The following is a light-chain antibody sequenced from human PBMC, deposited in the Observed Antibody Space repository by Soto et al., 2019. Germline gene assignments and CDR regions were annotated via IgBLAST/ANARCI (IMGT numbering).Light chain of an antibody. CDR1: QSVTTNY. CDR3: QQYGSSPLT. J-gene: IGKJ4*01. CDR2: GAS. Sequence: EIVLTQSPGTLSLSPGEGANFSCRASQSVTTNYLAWYQLKPGQAPRLLIYGASSMATGIPDRFSGGGSGTDFTLTINRLEPEDFAVYYCQQYGSSPLTFGGGTKVEIK. V-gene: IGKV3-20*01.